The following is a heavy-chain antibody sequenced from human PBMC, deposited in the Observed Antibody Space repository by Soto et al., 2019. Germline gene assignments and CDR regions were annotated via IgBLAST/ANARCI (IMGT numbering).Heavy chain of an antibody. V-gene: IGHV3-23*01. CDR2: ISGSGGST. J-gene: IGHJ6*02. CDR3: AMHGDYRPYYYYGMDV. Sequence: GGSLRLSCAASGFTFSSYAMSWVRQAPGKGLEWVSAISGSGGSTYYADSVKGRFTISRDNSKNTLYLQMNSLRAEDTAVYYCAMHGDYRPYYYYGMDVWGQGTTVTVSS. CDR1: GFTFSSYA. D-gene: IGHD4-17*01.